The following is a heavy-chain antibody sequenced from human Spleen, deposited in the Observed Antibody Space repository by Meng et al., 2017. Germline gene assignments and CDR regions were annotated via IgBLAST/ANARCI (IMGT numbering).Heavy chain of an antibody. CDR2: IWYDGSNK. V-gene: IGHV3-33*08. CDR3: ARDLTWFRAYFDY. J-gene: IGHJ4*02. Sequence: GESLKISCAASGFTVSSNYMSWVRQAPGKGLEWVAVIWYDGSNKYYADSVKGRFTISRDNSKNTLYLQMNSLRAEDTAVYYCARDLTWFRAYFDYWGQGTLVTVSS. CDR1: GFTVSSNY. D-gene: IGHD3-10*01.